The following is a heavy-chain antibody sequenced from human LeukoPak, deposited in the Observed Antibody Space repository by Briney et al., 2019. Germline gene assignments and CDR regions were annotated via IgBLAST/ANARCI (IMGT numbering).Heavy chain of an antibody. J-gene: IGHJ4*02. Sequence: GGSLRLSCAASGFXFSGYEINWVRQAPGKGLEWVSYINSRGTSIYYADSVKGRFTISRDNAKNSLYLQMNSLRAEDTAIYYCATIEVAAPEPWGQGTLVTVSS. D-gene: IGHD6-19*01. CDR3: ATIEVAAPEP. CDR1: GFXFSGYE. V-gene: IGHV3-48*03. CDR2: INSRGTSI.